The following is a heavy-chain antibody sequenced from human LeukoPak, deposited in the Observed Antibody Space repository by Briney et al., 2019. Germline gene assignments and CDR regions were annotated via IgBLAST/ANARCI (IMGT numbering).Heavy chain of an antibody. CDR3: VRNRGWLQFDN. CDR2: IKYDGIDK. Sequence: GGSLRLSCAASGFTVSNNYMSWVRQAPGKGLEWVAMIKYDGIDKQYLDSVKGRFTISRDNAKNSVYLEMNSLRAEDTAMYYCVRNRGWLQFDNWGQGTLVTVSS. D-gene: IGHD5-24*01. J-gene: IGHJ4*02. CDR1: GFTVSNNY. V-gene: IGHV3-7*01.